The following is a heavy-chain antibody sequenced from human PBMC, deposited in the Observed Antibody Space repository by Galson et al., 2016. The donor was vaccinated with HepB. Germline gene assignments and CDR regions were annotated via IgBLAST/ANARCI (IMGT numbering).Heavy chain of an antibody. Sequence: SVKVSCKASGGTFSSYAISWVRQAPGQGLEWMGGIIPIFGTANYAQKFQGRVTITADKSTSTAYMELSSLRSEDTAAYYCARTNSSSWYRKWYYFDYWGQGTLVTVSS. J-gene: IGHJ4*02. D-gene: IGHD6-13*01. CDR2: IIPIFGTA. CDR3: ARTNSSSWYRKWYYFDY. V-gene: IGHV1-69*06. CDR1: GGTFSSYA.